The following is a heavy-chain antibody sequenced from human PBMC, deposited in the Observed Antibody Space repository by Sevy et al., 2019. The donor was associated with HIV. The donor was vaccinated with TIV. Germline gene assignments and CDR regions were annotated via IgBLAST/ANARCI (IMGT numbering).Heavy chain of an antibody. J-gene: IGHJ3*02. CDR3: ATDLFSGSSADALDI. CDR2: IKQDGSGK. D-gene: IGHD6-6*01. CDR1: GFTFSNYW. V-gene: IGHV3-7*01. Sequence: GGSLRLSCAASGFTFSNYWMNWVRQAPGKGLEWVANIKQDGSGKYYVDSVKGRFTISRDNTKKSLFLQMNSLRVEDTAVYYCATDLFSGSSADALDIWGQGTMVTVSS.